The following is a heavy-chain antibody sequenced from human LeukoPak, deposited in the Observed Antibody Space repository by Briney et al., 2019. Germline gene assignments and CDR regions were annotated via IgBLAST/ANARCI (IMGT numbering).Heavy chain of an antibody. V-gene: IGHV4-34*01. D-gene: IGHD5-24*01. J-gene: IGHJ4*02. Sequence: PGGSLRLSCAASGFPLSGYSLTWVRQPPGKGLEWIGEINHSGSTNYNPSLKSRVTISVDTSKNQFSLKLSSVTAADTAVYYCARGGDGYNWNYFDYWGQGTLVTVSS. CDR3: ARGGDGYNWNYFDY. CDR2: INHSGST. CDR1: GFPLSGYS.